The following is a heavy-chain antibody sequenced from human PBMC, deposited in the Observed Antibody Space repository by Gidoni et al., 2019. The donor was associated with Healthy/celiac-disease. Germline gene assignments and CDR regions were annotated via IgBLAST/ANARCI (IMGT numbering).Heavy chain of an antibody. CDR2: ISSSSSYT. Sequence: QVQLVESGGGLVKPGGSLRLSCAASGFPFSDYDMSWIRQAPGKGLEWVAYISSSSSYTNYADSVKGRFTSSRDNAKNSLYLQMNSLRAEDTAVDYWAREEGEDTATNWFDPWGQGTLVTVSS. CDR1: GFPFSDYD. D-gene: IGHD5-18*01. J-gene: IGHJ5*02. CDR3: AREEGEDTATNWFDP. V-gene: IGHV3-11*05.